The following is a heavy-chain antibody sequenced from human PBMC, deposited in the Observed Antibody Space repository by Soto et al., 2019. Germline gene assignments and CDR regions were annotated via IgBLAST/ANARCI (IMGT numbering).Heavy chain of an antibody. D-gene: IGHD1-1*01. CDR2: ISAHNGNT. CDR1: GYDFTTYG. J-gene: IGHJ4*02. V-gene: IGHV1-18*01. Sequence: QVHLVQSGAEVKKPGASVKVSCKGSGYDFTTYGITWVRQAPGQGLEWMAWISAHNGNTDYAQKLPGRVTVTRDTSTSPAYMELRGRRSDAPAVYYCAGGRYGDYWGQGALVTVSS. CDR3: AGGRYGDY.